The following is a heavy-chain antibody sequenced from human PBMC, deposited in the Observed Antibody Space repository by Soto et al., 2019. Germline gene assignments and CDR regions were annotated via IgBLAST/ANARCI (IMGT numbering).Heavy chain of an antibody. V-gene: IGHV5-10-1*01. CDR1: GYSFTSYW. CDR3: ASRTNAVVVAADYYYYYGMGV. CDR2: IVPSDSYT. Sequence: GESLKISCKGSGYSFTSYWISWVRQMPGKGLEWMGRIVPSDSYTNYSSSFQGHVTISADKSISTAYLQWSSLKASDTAMYYCASRTNAVVVAADYYYYYGMGVWGQGTTVTVSS. J-gene: IGHJ6*02. D-gene: IGHD2-15*01.